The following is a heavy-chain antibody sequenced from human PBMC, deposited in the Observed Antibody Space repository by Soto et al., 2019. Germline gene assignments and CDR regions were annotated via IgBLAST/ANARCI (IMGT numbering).Heavy chain of an antibody. CDR2: IYYSGST. CDR1: GGSISSGDYY. Sequence: QVQLQESGPGLVKPSQTLSLTCTVSGGSISSGDYYWSWIRQPPGKGLEWIGYIYYSGSTFYNPSLKNRVTISLDTSKIQFSLKLSSVTAADTAVYYCVREGGDNWFVPWGQGTLVTVSS. D-gene: IGHD3-16*01. CDR3: VREGGDNWFVP. J-gene: IGHJ5*02. V-gene: IGHV4-30-4*01.